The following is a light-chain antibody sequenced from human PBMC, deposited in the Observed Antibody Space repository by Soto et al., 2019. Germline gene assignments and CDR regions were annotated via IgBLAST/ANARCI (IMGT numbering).Light chain of an antibody. V-gene: IGLV2-11*01. Sequence: QSALTQPRSVSGSPGQSVTISCTGTSSDVDGYNYVSWYQQHPGKAPKLVIYDVSKRPSGVPDRFSGSKSGNTASLTISGLQAEDEADYYCCSYAGTSLWVFGGGTKLTVL. CDR1: SSDVDGYNY. CDR2: DVS. J-gene: IGLJ3*02. CDR3: CSYAGTSLWV.